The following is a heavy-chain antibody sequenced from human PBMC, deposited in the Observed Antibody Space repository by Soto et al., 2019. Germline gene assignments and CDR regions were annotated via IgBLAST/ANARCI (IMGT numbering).Heavy chain of an antibody. D-gene: IGHD1-26*01. CDR2: IYYSGST. V-gene: IGHV4-39*01. J-gene: IGHJ4*02. CDR1: GGSLSSTTYY. Sequence: QLQLQESGPGLVKPSETLSLTCAVSGGSLSSTTYYWDWIRQPQGKGLEWIGSIYYSGSTYYTPSLKSRVTISVDTSRNQFSLKLTSVTAADTALEYCARRSRGAGPPGYWGQGTLVTVSA. CDR3: ARRSRGAGPPGY.